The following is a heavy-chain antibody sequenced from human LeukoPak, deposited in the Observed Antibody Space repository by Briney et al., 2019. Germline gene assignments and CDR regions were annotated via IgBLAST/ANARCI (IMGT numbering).Heavy chain of an antibody. V-gene: IGHV4-59*01. Sequence: SETLSLTCAVYGGSFSGYYWSWIRQPPGKGLEWIGYVSYTGSTNYNPSLQSRVTMSIDTSKNRFSLKLSSVTAADTAVYYCASGGYCSSTSCYPTWFDPWGQGTLVTVSS. J-gene: IGHJ5*02. D-gene: IGHD2-2*01. CDR2: VSYTGST. CDR3: ASGGYCSSTSCYPTWFDP. CDR1: GGSFSGYY.